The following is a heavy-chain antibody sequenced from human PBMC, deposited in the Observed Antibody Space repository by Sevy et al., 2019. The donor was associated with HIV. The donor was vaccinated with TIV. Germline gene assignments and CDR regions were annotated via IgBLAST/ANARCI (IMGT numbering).Heavy chain of an antibody. Sequence: GGSLRLSCAASGFTFSDYNMNWVRQAPGKGLEWVSSITGRSDYMYDADSVKGRFTISRDNAKNSLYLQMNSLRVEDTALYYCARDRRTLNYYASSGYNYYFHHWGRGTLVTVSS. CDR2: ITGRSDYM. CDR1: GFTFSDYN. D-gene: IGHD3-22*01. J-gene: IGHJ4*02. CDR3: ARDRRTLNYYASSGYNYYFHH. V-gene: IGHV3-21*01.